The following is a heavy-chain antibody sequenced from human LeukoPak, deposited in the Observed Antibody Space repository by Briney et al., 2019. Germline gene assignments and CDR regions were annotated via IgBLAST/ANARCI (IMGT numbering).Heavy chain of an antibody. Sequence: GGSLRLSCAASGFTFSSYSMNWVRQAPGKGLEWVSYISSSSSTIYYADSVEGRFTISRDNAKNSLYLQMNSLRAEDTAVYYCASTLWVGPANWGQGTLVTVSS. J-gene: IGHJ4*02. CDR2: ISSSSSTI. V-gene: IGHV3-48*04. CDR1: GFTFSSYS. CDR3: ASTLWVGPAN. D-gene: IGHD2-15*01.